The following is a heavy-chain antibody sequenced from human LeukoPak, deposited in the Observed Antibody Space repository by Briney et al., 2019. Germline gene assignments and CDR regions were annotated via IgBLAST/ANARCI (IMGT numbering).Heavy chain of an antibody. V-gene: IGHV3-11*04. D-gene: IGHD3-10*01. CDR3: ARAGYYYGSGSYYPQYNWFDP. CDR2: ISSSGSTI. J-gene: IGHJ5*02. Sequence: GGSLRLSCAASGFTFSDYYMSWIRQAPGKGLEWVSYISSSGSTIYYADSVKGRFTISRDNAKNSLYLQMNSLRAEDTAVYYCARAGYYYGSGSYYPQYNWFDPWGQGTLVTVSS. CDR1: GFTFSDYY.